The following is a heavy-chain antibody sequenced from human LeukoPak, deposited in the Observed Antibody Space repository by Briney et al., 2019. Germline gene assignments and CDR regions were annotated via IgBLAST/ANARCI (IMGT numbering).Heavy chain of an antibody. V-gene: IGHV4-34*01. CDR1: GGSFSGYY. CDR3: ARVELIVALPTSSDP. Sequence: SETLSLTCAVYGGSFSGYYWSWIRQPPGKGLEWIGEINHSGSTNYNPSLQSRVTISVDTSKNQFSLRLNSVTSADTAMYYCARVELIVALPTSSDPWGQGTLVTVSS. CDR2: INHSGST. D-gene: IGHD5-12*01. J-gene: IGHJ5*02.